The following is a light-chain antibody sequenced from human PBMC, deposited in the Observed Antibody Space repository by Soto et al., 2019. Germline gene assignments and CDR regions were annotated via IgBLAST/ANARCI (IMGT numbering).Light chain of an antibody. Sequence: EIVMTQTPLSLTVTPGEPASISCRSSQSLLDSDDGNTYLDWYLQKPGQSPQLLIYTVSYRASGVPDRFSGSGSGTDFTLKISRVEAEDVGFYYCMQRIAFPLTFGGGTRWIS. J-gene: IGKJ4*01. CDR1: QSLLDSDDGNTY. V-gene: IGKV2-40*01. CDR3: MQRIAFPLT. CDR2: TVS.